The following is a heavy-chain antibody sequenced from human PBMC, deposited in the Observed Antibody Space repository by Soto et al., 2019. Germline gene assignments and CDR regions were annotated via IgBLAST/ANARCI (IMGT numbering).Heavy chain of an antibody. V-gene: IGHV1-24*01. D-gene: IGHD3-10*01. J-gene: IGHJ6*02. CDR1: GYSLTELS. Sequence: ASVKVSCKVSGYSLTELSMHWVRQAPRKGLEWIGGFIPEFGAAIYAQKFQGRVTITADESTSTAYMELRSLRSDDTAVYYCARDPRGKPPYRNYYYYYGMDVWGQGTTVTVSS. CDR2: FIPEFGAA. CDR3: ARDPRGKPPYRNYYYYYGMDV.